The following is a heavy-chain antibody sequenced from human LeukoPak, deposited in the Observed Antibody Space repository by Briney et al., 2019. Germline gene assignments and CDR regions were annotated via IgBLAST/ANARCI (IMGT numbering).Heavy chain of an antibody. CDR2: IIPILGIA. CDR3: ARGGSYYYDSSGYYSY. D-gene: IGHD3-22*01. CDR1: GGTFSSYA. Sequence: SVKVSCKASGGTFSSYAISWVRQAPGQGLEWMGRIIPILGIANYAQKFQGRVTITADKSTSTAYMELSSLRSEDTAVYYCARGGSYYYDSSGYYSYWGQGTLVTVSS. J-gene: IGHJ4*02. V-gene: IGHV1-69*04.